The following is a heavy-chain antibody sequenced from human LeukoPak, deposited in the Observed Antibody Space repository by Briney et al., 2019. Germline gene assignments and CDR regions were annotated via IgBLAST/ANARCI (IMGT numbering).Heavy chain of an antibody. Sequence: SETLSLTRTVSGGSISSYYWSWIRQPPGKGLEWIGFIFYSGTTNYNPSLKSRVTISVDTSKNQFSLKLSSVTAADTAVYYCARGGWNKFDYWGQGTLVTVSS. J-gene: IGHJ4*02. CDR2: IFYSGTT. D-gene: IGHD3-22*01. CDR1: GGSISSYY. CDR3: ARGGWNKFDY. V-gene: IGHV4-59*01.